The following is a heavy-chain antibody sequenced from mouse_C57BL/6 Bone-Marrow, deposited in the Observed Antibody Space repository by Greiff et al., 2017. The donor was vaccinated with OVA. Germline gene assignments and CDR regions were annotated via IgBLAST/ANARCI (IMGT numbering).Heavy chain of an antibody. J-gene: IGHJ2*01. CDR2: IRLKSDNYAT. D-gene: IGHD1-1*01. CDR1: GFTFSNYW. CDR3: TGGATVVATDY. V-gene: IGHV6-3*01. Sequence: EVNVVESGGGLVQPGGSMKLSCVASGFTFSNYWMNWVRQCPEKGLEWVAQIRLKSDNYATHYAVSVKGRFTISRDDSKSSVYLQMTNLRAEDTGIYYCTGGATVVATDYWGQGTALSVSS.